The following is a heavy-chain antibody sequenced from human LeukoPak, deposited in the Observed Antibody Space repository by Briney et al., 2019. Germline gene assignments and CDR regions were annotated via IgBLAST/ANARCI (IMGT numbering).Heavy chain of an antibody. J-gene: IGHJ4*02. D-gene: IGHD3-10*01. CDR3: ARDDTSAHFFDY. CDR2: ISSSSSHM. Sequence: GGSLRLSCAASGFTFKVYSMNWVRQAPGKGLEWVSSISSSSSHMYYADSVKGRFTISRDNAKNSLYLQMNTLRAEDTAVYYCARDDTSAHFFDYWGQGTLVTVSS. CDR1: GFTFKVYS. V-gene: IGHV3-21*01.